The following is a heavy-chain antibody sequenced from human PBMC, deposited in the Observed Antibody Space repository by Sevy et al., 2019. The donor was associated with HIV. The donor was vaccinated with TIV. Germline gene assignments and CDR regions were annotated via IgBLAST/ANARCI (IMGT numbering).Heavy chain of an antibody. CDR1: GFTFSSYA. CDR3: ANDRGGSIVATIDEGAFDY. D-gene: IGHD5-12*01. CDR2: ISGSGGST. J-gene: IGHJ4*02. V-gene: IGHV3-23*01. Sequence: GGSLRLSCAASGFTFSSYAMSWVRQAPGKGLEWVSAISGSGGSTYYADSVKGRFTISRDNSKNTLYLQMNSLRAEDTAVYYCANDRGGSIVATIDEGAFDYWGQGTLVTVSS.